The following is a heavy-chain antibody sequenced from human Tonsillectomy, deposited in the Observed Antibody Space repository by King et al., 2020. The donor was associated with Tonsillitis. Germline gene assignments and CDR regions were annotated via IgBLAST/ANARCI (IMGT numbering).Heavy chain of an antibody. D-gene: IGHD3-3*01. Sequence: VQLVESGGGLVKPGGSLRLSCAASGFTFSNYNMHWFRQAPGKGLEWVSSITSSSRYIYYADSVKGRFTISRDNAKNSLYLQMNSLRAEDTAVYHCARDRDDFWSGYYYVWGQGTLVTVSS. CDR1: GFTFSNYN. CDR3: ARDRDDFWSGYYYV. V-gene: IGHV3-21*01. CDR2: ITSSSRYI. J-gene: IGHJ4*02.